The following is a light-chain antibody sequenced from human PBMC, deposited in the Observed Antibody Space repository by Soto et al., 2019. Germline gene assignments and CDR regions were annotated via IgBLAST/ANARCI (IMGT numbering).Light chain of an antibody. J-gene: IGKJ2*01. CDR3: QQYCGSPPYT. CDR2: GAS. CDR1: QSVSSSF. Sequence: EIVLTQSPGTLSLSPGERATLSCRASQSVSSSFLAWYQQKPGPAPRLLIYGASSRATGTPGRFSGSGSGTDFTLTISSLESEDFAVYYCQQYCGSPPYTFGQGTKLEIK. V-gene: IGKV3-20*01.